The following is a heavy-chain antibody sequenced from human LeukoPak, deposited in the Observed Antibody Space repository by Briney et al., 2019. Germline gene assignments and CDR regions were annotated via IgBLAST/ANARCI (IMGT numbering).Heavy chain of an antibody. CDR2: IYYSGST. CDR1: GGSISSYY. D-gene: IGHD3-3*01. CDR3: ARAALRLSFDY. J-gene: IGHJ4*02. V-gene: IGHV4-59*01. Sequence: SETLSLTCTVSGGSISSYYWSWIRQPPGKGLEWIGYIYYSGSTNYNPSLKSRVTISVDTSKNQFSLKLSSVTAADTAVYYCARAALRLSFDYWGQGTLVTVSS.